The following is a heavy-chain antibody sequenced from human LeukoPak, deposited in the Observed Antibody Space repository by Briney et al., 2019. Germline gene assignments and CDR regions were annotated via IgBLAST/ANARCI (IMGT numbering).Heavy chain of an antibody. D-gene: IGHD4-17*01. Sequence: SETLSLTCAVYGGSFSGYYWSWIRQPPGKGLEWIGEINHSGSTNYNPSLKSRVTISVDTSKNQFSLKLSSVTAADTAVYYCAIGYSTVTPDYWGQRTLVTVST. CDR2: INHSGST. CDR3: AIGYSTVTPDY. J-gene: IGHJ4*02. CDR1: GGSFSGYY. V-gene: IGHV4-34*01.